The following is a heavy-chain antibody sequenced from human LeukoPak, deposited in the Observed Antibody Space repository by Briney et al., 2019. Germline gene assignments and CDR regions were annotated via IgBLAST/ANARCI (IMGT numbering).Heavy chain of an antibody. CDR3: ARGKRRFDS. V-gene: IGHV3-11*01. CDR2: MSESGSSI. CDR1: GFTFSDYY. J-gene: IGHJ4*02. Sequence: GGSLRLSCAASGFTFSDYYMSGIRQAPGKGLEWVSYMSESGSSIYYAASVKGRFTISRDNVNHSLFLQMNSLRAEDTAVYYCARGKRRFDSWGQGTLVTVSS.